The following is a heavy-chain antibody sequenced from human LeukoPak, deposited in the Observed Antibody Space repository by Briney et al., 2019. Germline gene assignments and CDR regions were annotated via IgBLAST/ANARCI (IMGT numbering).Heavy chain of an antibody. CDR3: ARPVGYCSGGSCSNPLGGNWFDP. V-gene: IGHV5-51*01. CDR1: GYSFTSYW. J-gene: IGHJ5*02. CDR2: IYPGDSDT. Sequence: GESLKISCKGSGYSFTSYWIGWVRQMPGKGLEWMGIIYPGDSDTRYSPSFQGQVTISADKSISTAYLQWSSLKASDIAMYYCARPVGYCSGGSCSNPLGGNWFDPWGQGTLVTVSS. D-gene: IGHD2-15*01.